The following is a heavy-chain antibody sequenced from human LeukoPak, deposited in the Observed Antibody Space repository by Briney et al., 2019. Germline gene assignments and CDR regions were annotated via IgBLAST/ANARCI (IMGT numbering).Heavy chain of an antibody. D-gene: IGHD6-19*01. CDR2: INPNAGGT. CDR3: ATAHTTGWY. CDR1: GYTFIVYY. J-gene: IGHJ4*02. V-gene: IGHV1-2*02. Sequence: ASVKVSCKASGYTFIVYYVYWVRQAPGQGLEWMGWINPNAGGTNYAQKFQGRVTMAWDTSITTTYMELSRLTSDDTAVYYCATAHTTGWYWGQGTQVTVSS.